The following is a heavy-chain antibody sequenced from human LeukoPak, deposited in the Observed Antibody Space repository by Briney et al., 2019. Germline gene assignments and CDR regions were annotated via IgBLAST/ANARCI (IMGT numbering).Heavy chain of an antibody. J-gene: IGHJ4*02. Sequence: GGSLRLSCAASGFTFSSYGMHWVRQAPGKGLEWVSSIDSSGGYMFYADSVKGRFIISRDNAKDSLYLQMNSLRVEDTAVYYCLRGDRRDYWGQGTLVTVSS. CDR1: GFTFSSYG. V-gene: IGHV3-21*06. CDR3: LRGDRRDY. CDR2: IDSSGGYM.